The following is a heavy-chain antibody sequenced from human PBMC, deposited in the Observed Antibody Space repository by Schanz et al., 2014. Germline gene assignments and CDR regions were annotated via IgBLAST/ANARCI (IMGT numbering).Heavy chain of an antibody. CDR2: LSGSGGST. CDR3: AKQIHYDILTVTRN. J-gene: IGHJ4*02. Sequence: VQLLQFGGGVVQPGRSLRLSCAASGFTFSSYSMNWVRQAPGKGLEWVSALSGSGGSTYYADSVKGRFTISRDNSKNTLYLQMNSLRAEDTAVYYCAKQIHYDILTVTRNWGPGTLVTVSS. CDR1: GFTFSSYS. V-gene: IGHV3-23*01. D-gene: IGHD3-9*01.